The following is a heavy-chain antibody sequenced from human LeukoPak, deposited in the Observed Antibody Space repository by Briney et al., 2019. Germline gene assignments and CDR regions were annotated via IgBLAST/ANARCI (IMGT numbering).Heavy chain of an antibody. D-gene: IGHD7-27*01. CDR1: GFTFSDYY. J-gene: IGHJ6*03. CDR2: ISISGSTI. Sequence: GVSLRLSCPASGFTFSDYYMSWIRQAPGKGRDWVSYISISGSTIYYADSVKGRFTISRDTAKNSLYLQMNSLRAEDTAVYYCARDRGQLGMADYYYMDVWGKGTTVTVSS. V-gene: IGHV3-11*01. CDR3: ARDRGQLGMADYYYMDV.